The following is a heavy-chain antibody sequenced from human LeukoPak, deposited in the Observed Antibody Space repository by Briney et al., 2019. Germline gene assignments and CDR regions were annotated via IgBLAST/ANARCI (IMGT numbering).Heavy chain of an antibody. CDR3: AREGTSRFFDY. CDR1: GGSVSSTNW. D-gene: IGHD1/OR15-1a*01. V-gene: IGHV4-4*02. CDR2: VHLDGRT. J-gene: IGHJ4*02. Sequence: PSETLSLTCGVSGGSVSSTNWWTWIRQPPGKGLEWIGEVHLDGRTNFNPSLKSRLTISVDTSKNQISLKLSSVTAADTAVYYCAREGTSRFFDYWGQGTLVTVSS.